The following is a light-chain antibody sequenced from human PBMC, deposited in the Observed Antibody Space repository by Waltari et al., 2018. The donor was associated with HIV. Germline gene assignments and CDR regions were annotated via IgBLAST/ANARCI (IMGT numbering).Light chain of an antibody. CDR3: QQYYSYPRT. V-gene: IGKV1-8*01. CDR1: QGISSY. J-gene: IGKJ1*01. Sequence: AIRMTQSPSSFSASTGDRVTITCRASQGISSYLACNQQKPGKAPKLLIYAAYTLQSGVPSRFSGSGAGTDFTLTISCLQSEDFATYYCQQYYSYPRTFGQGTKVEIK. CDR2: AAY.